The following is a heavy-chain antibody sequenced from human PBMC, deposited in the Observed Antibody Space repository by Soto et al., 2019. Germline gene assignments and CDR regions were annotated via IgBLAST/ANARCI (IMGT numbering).Heavy chain of an antibody. CDR2: IRSKANSYAT. D-gene: IGHD1-7*01. CDR3: TRHAITGTTIVWFDP. Sequence: EVQLVESGGGLVQPGGSLKLSCAASGFTFSGSAMHWVRQASGKGLEWVGRIRSKANSYATAYAASLKGRFTISRDDSKNTAYLQMNSLKTEDTAVYYCTRHAITGTTIVWFDPWGQGTLVTVSS. CDR1: GFTFSGSA. J-gene: IGHJ5*02. V-gene: IGHV3-73*01.